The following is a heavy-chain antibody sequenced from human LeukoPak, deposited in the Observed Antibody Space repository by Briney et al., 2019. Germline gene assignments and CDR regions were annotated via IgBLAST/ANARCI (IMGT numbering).Heavy chain of an antibody. V-gene: IGHV4-59*10. D-gene: IGHD4-17*01. CDR3: AGYYGDYATDAFDI. CDR1: GGSLSGSY. Sequence: SETLSLTCAVYGGSLSGSYWSWIRQPAGKGLEWIGRIYTSGSTNYNPSLKSRVTMSVDTSKNQFSLKLSSVTAADTAVYYCAGYYGDYATDAFDIWGQGTMVTVSS. J-gene: IGHJ3*02. CDR2: IYTSGST.